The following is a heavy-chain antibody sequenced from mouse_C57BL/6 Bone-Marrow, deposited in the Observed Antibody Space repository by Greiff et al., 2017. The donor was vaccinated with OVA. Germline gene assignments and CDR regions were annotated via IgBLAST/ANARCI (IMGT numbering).Heavy chain of an antibody. Sequence: VQLQQSGAELARPGASVKLSCKASGYTFTSYGISWVKQRTGQGLEWIGEIYPRSGNTYYNEKFKGKATLTADKSSSTAYMELRSLTSEDSAVYYCARSYYYGSSYLRLFAYWGQGTLVTVSA. J-gene: IGHJ3*01. D-gene: IGHD1-1*01. CDR3: ARSYYYGSSYLRLFAY. CDR2: IYPRSGNT. CDR1: GYTFTSYG. V-gene: IGHV1-81*01.